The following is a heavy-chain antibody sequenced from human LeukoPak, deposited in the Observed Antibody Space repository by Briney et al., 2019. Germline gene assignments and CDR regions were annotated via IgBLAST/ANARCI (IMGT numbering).Heavy chain of an antibody. J-gene: IGHJ6*02. V-gene: IGHV4-34*01. CDR3: ARGRGYGGNSGTYYYYGMDV. D-gene: IGHD4-23*01. CDR1: GFTFSSYS. Sequence: PGGSLRLSCAASGFTFSSYSMNWIRQPPGKGLEWIGEINHSGSTNYNPSLKSRVTISVDTSKNQFSLKLSSVTAADTAVYYCARGRGYGGNSGTYYYYGMDVWGRGTTVTVSS. CDR2: INHSGST.